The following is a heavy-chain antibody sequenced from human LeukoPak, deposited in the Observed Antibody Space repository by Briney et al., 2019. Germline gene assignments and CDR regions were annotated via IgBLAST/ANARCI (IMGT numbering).Heavy chain of an antibody. J-gene: IGHJ4*02. CDR1: GFRFNNYA. V-gene: IGHV3-23*01. Sequence: PGGSLRLSCAASGFRFNNYAMSWVRQAPGKGLEWVSGISDSGRSTYYADSVKGRFTISRDNSKNTVHLQMNNLRVEDTAVYFCVRHDSYIPYWGQGTLVTVSS. CDR2: ISDSGRST. D-gene: IGHD5-18*01. CDR3: VRHDSYIPY.